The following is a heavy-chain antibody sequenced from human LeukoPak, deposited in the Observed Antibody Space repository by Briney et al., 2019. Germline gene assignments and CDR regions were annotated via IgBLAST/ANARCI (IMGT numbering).Heavy chain of an antibody. D-gene: IGHD4-17*01. CDR2: ISAYNGNT. J-gene: IGHJ4*02. CDR1: GYTFTSYG. CDR3: ARDWEMNTVTYFDY. V-gene: IGHV1-18*01. Sequence: ASVKVSCKASGYTFTSYGMGWVRQAPGQGLEWMGWISAYNGNTNYARKLQGRVTLTIDTSTSTAYMELRSLGSDDTAVYYCARDWEMNTVTYFDYWGQGALVTVSS.